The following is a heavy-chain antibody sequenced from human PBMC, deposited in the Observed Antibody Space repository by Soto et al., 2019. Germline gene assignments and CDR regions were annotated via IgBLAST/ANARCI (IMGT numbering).Heavy chain of an antibody. J-gene: IGHJ5*02. CDR2: IYYSGST. CDR1: GGSISSSSYY. D-gene: IGHD6-19*01. V-gene: IGHV4-39*01. CDR3: ARHQRIPIAVAAWFDP. Sequence: SETLSLTCTVSGGSISSSSYYWGWIRQPPGKGLEWIGSIYYSGSTYYNPSLKSRVTISVDTSKNQFSLKLSSVTAADTAVYYRARHQRIPIAVAAWFDPWGQGTPVTVSS.